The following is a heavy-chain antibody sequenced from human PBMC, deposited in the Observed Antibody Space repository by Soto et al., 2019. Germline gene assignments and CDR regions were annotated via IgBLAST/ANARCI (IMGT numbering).Heavy chain of an antibody. V-gene: IGHV3-7*01. Sequence: ESGGGLVQPGGSLRLSCAASGFTFSSYWMSWVRQAPGKGLEWVANIKQDGSEKYYVDSVKGRFTISRDNAKNSLYLQMNSLRAEDTAVYYCARVYYDFWSGPRGYFDLWGRGTLVTVSS. CDR1: GFTFSSYW. J-gene: IGHJ2*01. D-gene: IGHD3-3*01. CDR3: ARVYYDFWSGPRGYFDL. CDR2: IKQDGSEK.